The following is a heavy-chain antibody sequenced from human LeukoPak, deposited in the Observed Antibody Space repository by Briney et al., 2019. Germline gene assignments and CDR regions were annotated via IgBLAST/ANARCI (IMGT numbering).Heavy chain of an antibody. J-gene: IGHJ4*02. D-gene: IGHD3-10*01. Sequence: GASVKVSCKASGYTFTNYGITWVRQAPGQGLEGMGWISAYNGNTNYAQKLQGRVTMTTDTSTSTAYMELRSLRSDDTAVYYCALWGSGSHERVIDCWGQGTLVTVSS. CDR1: GYTFTNYG. V-gene: IGHV1-18*01. CDR3: ALWGSGSHERVIDC. CDR2: ISAYNGNT.